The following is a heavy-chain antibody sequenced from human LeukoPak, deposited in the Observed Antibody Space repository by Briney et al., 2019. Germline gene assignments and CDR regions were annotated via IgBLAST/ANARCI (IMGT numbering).Heavy chain of an antibody. CDR1: GYTLTELS. V-gene: IGHV1-24*01. CDR2: FDPEDGET. Sequence: ASVKVSCKVSGYTLTELSMHWVRQAPGKGLEWMGGFDPEDGETIYAQKFQGRVTMTEDTSTDTAYMELSSLRSEDTAVYYCATVLLTGYYWNHYYFDYWGQGTLVTVSS. CDR3: ATVLLTGYYWNHYYFDY. J-gene: IGHJ4*02. D-gene: IGHD3-9*01.